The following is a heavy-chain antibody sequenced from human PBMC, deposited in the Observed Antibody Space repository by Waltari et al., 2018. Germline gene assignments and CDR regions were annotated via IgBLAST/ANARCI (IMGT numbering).Heavy chain of an antibody. CDR1: GGSISSSSYY. CDR3: ARPGYYYDSSGFYAFDI. J-gene: IGHJ3*02. V-gene: IGHV4-39*01. CDR2: IYYSGST. Sequence: QLQLQESGPGLVKPSETLSLTCTVSGGSISSSSYYWGWIRQPPGKGLEWIGSIYYSGSTYYNPSLKSRVTISVDTSKNQFSLKLSSVTAADTAVYYCARPGYYYDSSGFYAFDIWGQGTMVTVSS. D-gene: IGHD3-22*01.